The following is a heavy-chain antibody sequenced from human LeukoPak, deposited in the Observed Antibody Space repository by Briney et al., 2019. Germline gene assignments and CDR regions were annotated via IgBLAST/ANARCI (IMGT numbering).Heavy chain of an antibody. D-gene: IGHD2-2*02. Sequence: GGSLRLSCAASGFTFSSYAMHWVRQAPGKGLEWVAATSSDGSNKYYADSVKGRFTISRDNSKNTLYLQMNSLRAEDTAVYSCARDRLSGYWSSNSCYMPIEHWGQGTLVTVSS. V-gene: IGHV3-30-3*01. CDR1: GFTFSSYA. J-gene: IGHJ1*01. CDR2: TSSDGSNK. CDR3: ARDRLSGYWSSNSCYMPIEH.